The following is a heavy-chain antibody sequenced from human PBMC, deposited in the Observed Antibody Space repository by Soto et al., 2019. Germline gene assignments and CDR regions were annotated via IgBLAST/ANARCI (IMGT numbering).Heavy chain of an antibody. CDR2: INPSGGST. J-gene: IGHJ6*02. V-gene: IGHV1-46*01. Sequence: QVQLVQSGAEVKKPGASVKVSCKASGYTFTSYYMHWVRQAPGQGLEWMGIINPSGGSTSYAQKFQGRVTMTRDTSTSIVYMELSSLRSEDTAVYYCARELTDYDILTGSPGFRPTYGMDVWGQGTTVTVSS. D-gene: IGHD3-9*01. CDR3: ARELTDYDILTGSPGFRPTYGMDV. CDR1: GYTFTSYY.